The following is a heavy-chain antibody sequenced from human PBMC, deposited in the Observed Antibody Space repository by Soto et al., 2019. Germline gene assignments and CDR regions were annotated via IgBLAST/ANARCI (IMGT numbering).Heavy chain of an antibody. Sequence: SETLSLTCTVSGGSVTNSSYYWGRIRQSPGKGLEWIGSVYYRGRSYSKSSVKSRVTISVDTSKNRFSLSLNSVTASDTAVYFCVSQRTTVPTQAYFDYWGPGALVTVS. CDR1: GGSVTNSSYY. V-gene: IGHV4-39*01. D-gene: IGHD4-17*01. J-gene: IGHJ4*02. CDR3: VSQRTTVPTQAYFDY. CDR2: VYYRGRS.